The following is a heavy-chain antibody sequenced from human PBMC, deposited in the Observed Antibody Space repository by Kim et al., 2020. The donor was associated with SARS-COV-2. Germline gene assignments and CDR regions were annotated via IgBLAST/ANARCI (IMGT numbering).Heavy chain of an antibody. Sequence: SETLSLTCTVSGGSISSSSYYWGWIRQPPGKGLEWIGSIYYSGSTYYNPSLKSRVTISVDTSKNQFSLKLSSVTAADTAVYYCARVGGIYCSSTSCYARSLWFDYWGQGTLVTVSS. CDR2: IYYSGST. CDR1: GGSISSSSYY. D-gene: IGHD2-2*01. J-gene: IGHJ4*02. V-gene: IGHV4-39*07. CDR3: ARVGGIYCSSTSCYARSLWFDY.